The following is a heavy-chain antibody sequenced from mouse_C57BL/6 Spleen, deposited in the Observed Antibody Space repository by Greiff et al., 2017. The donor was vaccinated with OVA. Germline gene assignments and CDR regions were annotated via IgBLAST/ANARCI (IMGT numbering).Heavy chain of an antibody. J-gene: IGHJ3*01. CDR3: ARDGAEYDYDEWFAY. V-gene: IGHV5-4*01. D-gene: IGHD2-4*01. CDR2: ISDGGSYT. CDR1: GFTFSSYA. Sequence: EVKVVESGGGLVKPGGSLKLSCAASGFTFSSYAMSWVRQTPEKRLEWVATISDGGSYTYYLDNVKGRIPISSDNAKNNLYLQMSHLKSEDTAMYDCARDGAEYDYDEWFAYWGQGTLVTVSA.